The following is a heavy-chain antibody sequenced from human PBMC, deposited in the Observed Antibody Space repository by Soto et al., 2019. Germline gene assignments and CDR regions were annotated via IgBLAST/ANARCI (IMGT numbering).Heavy chain of an antibody. CDR2: MTPNSGNT. V-gene: IGHV1-8*01. Sequence: ASVKVSCKASGYTFTSYDINWVRQATGQGLEWMGWMTPNSGNTGYAQKFQGRVTMTRNTSISTAYMELSGLRSEDTAVYYCARHITLVRGIITDAFDIWGQGTMVTVSS. J-gene: IGHJ3*02. CDR3: ARHITLVRGIITDAFDI. CDR1: GYTFTSYD. D-gene: IGHD3-10*01.